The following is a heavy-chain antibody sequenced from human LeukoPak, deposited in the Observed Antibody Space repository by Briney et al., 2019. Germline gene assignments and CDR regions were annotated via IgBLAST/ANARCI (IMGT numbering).Heavy chain of an antibody. Sequence: PGGSLRLSCAASGFTFSSYAMSWVRQAPGKGLEWVSAISGSGGSTYYADSMKGRFTISRDNSKNTLYLQMNSLRAEDTAVYYCAKDRWVFEGASGFDYWGQGTLVTVSS. D-gene: IGHD1-26*01. CDR3: AKDRWVFEGASGFDY. CDR2: ISGSGGST. J-gene: IGHJ4*02. V-gene: IGHV3-23*01. CDR1: GFTFSSYA.